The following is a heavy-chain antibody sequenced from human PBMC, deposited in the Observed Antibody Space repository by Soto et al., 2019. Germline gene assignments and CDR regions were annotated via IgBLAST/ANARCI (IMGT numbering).Heavy chain of an antibody. D-gene: IGHD5-12*01. CDR2: IYYSGNT. CDR3: ATASGYDYEPFDY. Sequence: PSETLSLTCTVSGGSMSSYYWGWIRQPPGKGLEWIGYIYYSGNTNYNPSLKSRVTISVDTSKNQFSLKLSSVTAADTALYYCATASGYDYEPFDYWGQGTLVTVSS. CDR1: GGSMSSYY. V-gene: IGHV4-59*01. J-gene: IGHJ4*02.